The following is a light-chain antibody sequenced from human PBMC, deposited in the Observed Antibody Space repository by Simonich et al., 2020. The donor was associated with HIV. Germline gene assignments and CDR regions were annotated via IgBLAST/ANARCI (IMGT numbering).Light chain of an antibody. CDR2: DAT. CDR3: QQYDELPYT. J-gene: IGKJ2*01. V-gene: IGKV1-33*01. Sequence: DIQMTQSPSSLSASVGDRVTITCHASQDIRNYLNWYQQKAGKAPKLLIYDATNLETGVPSRFSGSRSGTDFTFTISSLQPADIATYYCQQYDELPYTFGQGTKLEIK. CDR1: QDIRNY.